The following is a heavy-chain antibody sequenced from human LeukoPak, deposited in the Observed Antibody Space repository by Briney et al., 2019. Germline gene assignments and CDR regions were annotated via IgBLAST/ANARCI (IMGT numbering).Heavy chain of an antibody. V-gene: IGHV1-18*01. CDR1: GYTFTSYG. Sequence: ASVTVSFTASGYTFTSYGISWVRQAPGQGLEWMGWISAYNGNTNYAQKLQGRVTMTTDTSTSTAYMELRSLRSDHTAVYYCAREYSSSPNWFDPWGQGTLVTVSS. D-gene: IGHD6-6*01. J-gene: IGHJ5*02. CDR3: AREYSSSPNWFDP. CDR2: ISAYNGNT.